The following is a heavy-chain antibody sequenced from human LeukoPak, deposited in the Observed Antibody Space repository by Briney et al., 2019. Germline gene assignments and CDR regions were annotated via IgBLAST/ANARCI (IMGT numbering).Heavy chain of an antibody. D-gene: IGHD5-12*01. J-gene: IGHJ4*02. CDR2: INPNSGST. Sequence: GASVKVSCKASGYTFTGYYMHWVRQAPGQGLEWMGWINPNSGSTNYAQKFQGRVTMTRDTSISTAYMELSRLRSDDTAVYYCAREGYSGYAGGFDYWGQGTLVTVSS. CDR3: AREGYSGYAGGFDY. V-gene: IGHV1-2*02. CDR1: GYTFTGYY.